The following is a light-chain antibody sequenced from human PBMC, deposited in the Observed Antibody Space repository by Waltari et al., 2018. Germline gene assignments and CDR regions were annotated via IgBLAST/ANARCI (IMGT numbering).Light chain of an antibody. Sequence: DIQLTQSPSFLSASVGDRVTITCRSSQGISSSLAWYQQKPGMSPKLLIYVASTLQSVVPSRFSGSGSGTEFTLTISSLQPEDFATYYCLQFNSFPLTFGGGTKVEIK. CDR1: QGISSS. J-gene: IGKJ4*01. CDR2: VAS. V-gene: IGKV1-9*01. CDR3: LQFNSFPLT.